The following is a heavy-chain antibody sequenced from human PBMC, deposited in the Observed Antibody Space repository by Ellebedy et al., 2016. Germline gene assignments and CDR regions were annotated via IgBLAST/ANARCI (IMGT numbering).Heavy chain of an antibody. D-gene: IGHD3-3*01. CDR2: IDTSSSAM. CDR3: AKRFLVGGGHFDY. V-gene: IGHV3-48*04. Sequence: GGSLRLSCAASGFTFTSYSMNWVRQAPGKGLEWVSYIDTSSSAMYYADSVKGRFTISRDNAKNSLYLQMNSLRVEDTAVYYCAKRFLVGGGHFDYWGQGTLVTVSS. CDR1: GFTFTSYS. J-gene: IGHJ4*02.